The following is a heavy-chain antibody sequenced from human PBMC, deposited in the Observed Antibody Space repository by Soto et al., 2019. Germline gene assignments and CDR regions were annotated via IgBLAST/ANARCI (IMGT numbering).Heavy chain of an antibody. D-gene: IGHD6-25*01. CDR2: INPSGGST. CDR3: ARGSSGYFDY. V-gene: IGHV1-46*01. J-gene: IGHJ4*01. CDR1: GYTFTSYY. Sequence: ASVKVSCKASGYTFTSYYMHWVRQAPGQGLEWMGIINPSGGSTSYAQKFQGRVTMTSDTSTSTVYMELSSLISYDTAVDYCARGSSGYFDYWCPGALVAVSS.